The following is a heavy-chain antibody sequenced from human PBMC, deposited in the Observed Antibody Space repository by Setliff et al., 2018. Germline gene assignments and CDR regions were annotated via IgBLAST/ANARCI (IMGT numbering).Heavy chain of an antibody. CDR2: FHTGGAT. CDR3: ARESATIGVFPLYYFDK. D-gene: IGHD3-10*01. J-gene: IGHJ4*02. Sequence: PSETLSLTCSVSGGSISSGGFYWSWIRQPAGRGLEWIGHFHTGGATDYNLSLKSRVTISLDSSKNQFSLRLSSVTAADAAVYFCARESATIGVFPLYYFDKWGQGIQVTVSS. V-gene: IGHV4-61*09. CDR1: GGSISSGGFY.